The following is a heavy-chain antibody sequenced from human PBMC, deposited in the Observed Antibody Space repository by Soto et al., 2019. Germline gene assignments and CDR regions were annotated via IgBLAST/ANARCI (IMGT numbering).Heavy chain of an antibody. CDR1: GFSFSDYA. CDR3: AKASSAWYDSKSYYFDD. D-gene: IGHD6-19*01. V-gene: IGHV3-23*01. CDR2: ISATGGST. J-gene: IGHJ4*02. Sequence: EVQLLDSGGGLVQPGGSLRLSCAASGFSFSDYAMNWVRQAPGKGLEWVSEISATGGSTFYADFVKGRFTISRDNSKNTLYLHLTSLRDEDTARYYCAKASSAWYDSKSYYFDDWGTGTLVTVSS.